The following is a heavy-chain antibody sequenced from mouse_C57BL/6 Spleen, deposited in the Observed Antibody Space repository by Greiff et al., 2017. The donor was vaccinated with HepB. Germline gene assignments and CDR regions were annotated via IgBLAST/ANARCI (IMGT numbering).Heavy chain of an antibody. CDR1: GYAFSSSW. V-gene: IGHV1-82*01. Sequence: QVQLQQSGPELVKPGASVKISCKASGYAFSSSWMNWVKQRPGKGLEWIGRIYPGDGDTNYNGKFKGKATLTADKSSSTAYMQLSSLTSEDSAVYFCAREGGWLGFDYWGQSTTLTVSS. D-gene: IGHD2-3*01. CDR3: AREGGWLGFDY. J-gene: IGHJ2*01. CDR2: IYPGDGDT.